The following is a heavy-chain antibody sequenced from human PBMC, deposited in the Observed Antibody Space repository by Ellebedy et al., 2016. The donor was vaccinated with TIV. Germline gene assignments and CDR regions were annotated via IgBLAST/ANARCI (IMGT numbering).Heavy chain of an antibody. D-gene: IGHD4-23*01. V-gene: IGHV3-23*01. CDR1: GFTFGSYA. CDR2: ISDSVGNT. J-gene: IGHJ3*01. CDR3: ARDPVGVGPAFDV. Sequence: GESLKISCVASGFTFGSYALCWVRQAPGKGLEWVSTISDSVGNTHFPASVKGRFTISRDNSRNTVYLQMNNLRAEDTAVYYCARDPVGVGPAFDVWGQGTMVTVSS.